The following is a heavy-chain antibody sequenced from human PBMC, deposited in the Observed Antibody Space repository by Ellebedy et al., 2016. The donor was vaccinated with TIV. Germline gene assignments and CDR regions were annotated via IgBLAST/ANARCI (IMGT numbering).Heavy chain of an antibody. CDR3: AKGTSSGFNYDRVGFEY. V-gene: IGHV3-23*01. CDR1: GFTFSSFA. Sequence: GGSLRLSCAASGFTFSSFAMHWVRHAPGKGLEWLSVISGAGDNTYDADSVKGRFTITRDNSKNTLYLQMDRLRAEDTAVYYCAKGTSSGFNYDRVGFEYWGQGTLVTVSS. D-gene: IGHD3-22*01. CDR2: ISGAGDNT. J-gene: IGHJ4*02.